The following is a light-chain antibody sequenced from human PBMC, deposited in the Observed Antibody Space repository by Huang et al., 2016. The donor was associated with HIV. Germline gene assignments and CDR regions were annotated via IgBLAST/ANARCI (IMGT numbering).Light chain of an antibody. V-gene: IGKV1-39*01. J-gene: IGKJ5*01. Sequence: DILLTQSPSSLSASVGDRVTITCRASQNINTYSNWYQQKPGKAPNLRIHSASTLQTGVPSRFSGSGSGTDFTLTVNSLQPEDSATYYCQQGYSALITFGRGTRL. CDR3: QQGYSALIT. CDR1: QNINTY. CDR2: SAS.